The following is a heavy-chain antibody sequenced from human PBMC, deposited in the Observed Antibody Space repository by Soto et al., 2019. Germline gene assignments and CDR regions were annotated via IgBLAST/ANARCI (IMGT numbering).Heavy chain of an antibody. CDR1: GGTFSGYY. V-gene: IGHV4-34*01. J-gene: IGHJ6*03. CDR2: INHSGST. CDR3: ARGRGGYFGYYYYMDV. D-gene: IGHD5-12*01. Sequence: PSETLSLPCAVYGGTFSGYYWSWIRKPPGKGLEWIGEINHSGSTNYNPSLKSRVTISVDTSKNQFSLKLSSVTAADTAVYYCARGRGGYFGYYYYMDVWGKGTTVTVSS.